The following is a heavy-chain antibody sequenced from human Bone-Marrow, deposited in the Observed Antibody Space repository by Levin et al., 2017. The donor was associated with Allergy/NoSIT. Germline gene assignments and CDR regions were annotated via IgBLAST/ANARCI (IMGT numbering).Heavy chain of an antibody. CDR2: IYISGNT. Sequence: ETLSLTCTVSGGSISSYYWSWIRQPTGKGLEWIGRIYISGNTNYNTSLKSRIAMSLDTSRNQVSLNLNSVTVADTAVYYCARDSGGNGYPDYWGQGTLVTVSS. J-gene: IGHJ4*02. CDR1: GGSISSYY. D-gene: IGHD3-22*01. CDR3: ARDSGGNGYPDY. V-gene: IGHV4-4*07.